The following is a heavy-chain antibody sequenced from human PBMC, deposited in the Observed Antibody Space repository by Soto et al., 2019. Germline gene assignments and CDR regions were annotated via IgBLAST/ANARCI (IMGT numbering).Heavy chain of an antibody. Sequence: QVELVQAGAEVKKSGASVKVSCKASGYTFTSHDINWVRQATGQGLEWMGWMNPNSGNTGYAQKFQGRVTMTRNTSISTAYMELSSLRSEDAAVYYCARWDYGVYARFDYWGQGTLVIVSS. J-gene: IGHJ4*02. V-gene: IGHV1-8*01. D-gene: IGHD4-17*01. CDR3: ARWDYGVYARFDY. CDR2: MNPNSGNT. CDR1: GYTFTSHD.